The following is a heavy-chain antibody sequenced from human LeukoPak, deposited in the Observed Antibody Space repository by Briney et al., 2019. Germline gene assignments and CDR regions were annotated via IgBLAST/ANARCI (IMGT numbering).Heavy chain of an antibody. CDR2: INHSGST. CDR3: AMSGYSSGWYSYFDY. CDR1: GGSFSGYY. Sequence: PSETLSLTCAVYGGSFSGYYWSWIRQPPGKGLEWIGEINHSGSTNYNPSLKSRVTISVDTSKNQFSLKLSSVTAADTAVYYCAMSGYSSGWYSYFDYWGQGTLVTVSS. D-gene: IGHD6-19*01. V-gene: IGHV4-34*01. J-gene: IGHJ4*02.